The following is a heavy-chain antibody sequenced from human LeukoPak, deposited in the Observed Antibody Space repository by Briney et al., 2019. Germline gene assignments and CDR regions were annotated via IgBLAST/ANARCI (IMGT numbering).Heavy chain of an antibody. CDR1: GYSISSGYY. Sequence: PSETLSLTCTVSGYSISSGYYWGWIRQPPGKGLEWIGSIYHSGSTYYNPSLKSRVTISVDTSKNQFSLKLSSVTAADTAVYYCARGRLLWFGGHNWFDPWGQGTLVTVSS. D-gene: IGHD3-10*01. CDR3: ARGRLLWFGGHNWFDP. V-gene: IGHV4-38-2*02. CDR2: IYHSGST. J-gene: IGHJ5*02.